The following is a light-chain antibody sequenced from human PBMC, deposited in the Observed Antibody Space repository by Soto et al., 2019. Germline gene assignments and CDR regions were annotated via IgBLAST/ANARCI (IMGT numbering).Light chain of an antibody. J-gene: IGLJ7*01. CDR3: CSYTSTNSRV. V-gene: IGLV2-14*01. CDR2: EVS. CDR1: SNDVGGYNY. Sequence: QSVLTQPASMSGSPGQSITISCTGTSNDVGGYNYVSWYQQHPGKAPKLMIFEVSNRPSGVSNRFSGSKSGNTASLTISGAQAEDGGYYYCCSYTSTNSRVFGGGTQLTVL.